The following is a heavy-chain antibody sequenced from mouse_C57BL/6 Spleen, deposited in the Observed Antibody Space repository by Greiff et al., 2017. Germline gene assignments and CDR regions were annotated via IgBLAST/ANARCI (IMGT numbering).Heavy chain of an antibody. J-gene: IGHJ4*01. CDR3: ARLITTVVATNYYAMDY. CDR1: GFTFSSYG. CDR2: ISSGGSYS. Sequence: EVQRVESGGDLVKPGGSLKLSCAASGFTFSSYGMSWVRQTPDTRLEWVATISSGGSYSYYPDSVKGRFTISRDNAKNTLYLQMSSLKSEDTAMYYCARLITTVVATNYYAMDYWGQGTSVTVSS. V-gene: IGHV5-6*01. D-gene: IGHD1-1*01.